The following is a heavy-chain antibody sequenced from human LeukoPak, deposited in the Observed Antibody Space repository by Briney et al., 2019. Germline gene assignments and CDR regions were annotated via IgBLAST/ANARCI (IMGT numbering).Heavy chain of an antibody. D-gene: IGHD3-10*01. J-gene: IGHJ4*02. CDR3: AREPPRRALGGY. CDR1: GGSFSGYY. Sequence: PETLSLTCAVYGGSFSGYYWSWIRQPPGEGLEWIGEINHSGSTNYNPSLRSGVTISVATSKTQSSLKRSSVTAAYTPSYYVAREPPRRALGGYWGQGTLVTVSS. V-gene: IGHV4-34*01. CDR2: INHSGST.